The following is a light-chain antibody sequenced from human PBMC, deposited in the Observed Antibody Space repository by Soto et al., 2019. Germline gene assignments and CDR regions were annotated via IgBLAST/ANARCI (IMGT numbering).Light chain of an antibody. CDR1: QSVSSN. V-gene: IGKV3-15*01. J-gene: IGKJ2*01. Sequence: EIVMTQSPATLSVSPGERATLSCRASQSVSSNLAWYQQKPGQAPRLLIYGASTGATGIPARFSGSGSGTEFTLTISSLQSEDFAVYYCQQYNNWPPRYTFGQGTKLEIK. CDR2: GAS. CDR3: QQYNNWPPRYT.